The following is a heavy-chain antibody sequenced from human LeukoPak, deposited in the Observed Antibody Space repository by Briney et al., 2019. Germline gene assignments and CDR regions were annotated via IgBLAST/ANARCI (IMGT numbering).Heavy chain of an antibody. CDR1: GGSISRYY. D-gene: IGHD6-19*01. Sequence: SETLSLTCTVSGGSISRYYWSWIRQPPGKGLEWIGYIYYTGSTNYNPSLKSRATISIDTSKNQFSLKLSSETAADTAVYYCARIFYSSGWYYLDYWGQGTLVTVSS. J-gene: IGHJ4*02. V-gene: IGHV4-59*08. CDR2: IYYTGST. CDR3: ARIFYSSGWYYLDY.